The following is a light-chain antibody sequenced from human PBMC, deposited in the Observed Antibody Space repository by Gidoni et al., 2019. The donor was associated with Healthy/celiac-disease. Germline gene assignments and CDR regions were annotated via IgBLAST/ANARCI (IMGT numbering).Light chain of an antibody. Sequence: EIVLTQSPGTLSLSPGERATLSCRASQSVSSSYLAWYQQKPGPAPRLLIYGASSRATGIPDRFSGSGSGTDFTLTISRLEPEDFAVYSGQQYGSSITFGQGTRLEIK. CDR2: GAS. CDR3: QQYGSSIT. CDR1: QSVSSSY. V-gene: IGKV3-20*01. J-gene: IGKJ5*01.